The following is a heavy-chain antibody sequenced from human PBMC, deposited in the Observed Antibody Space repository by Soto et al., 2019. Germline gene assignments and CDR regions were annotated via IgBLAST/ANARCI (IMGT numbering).Heavy chain of an antibody. J-gene: IGHJ4*02. CDR1: GGSFSGYY. V-gene: IGHV4-34*01. CDR2: INHSGST. Sequence: QVQLQQWGAGLLKPSETLSLTCAVYGGSFSGYYWSWIRQPPGKGLEWIGEINHSGSTNYNPSLKSRVPISVDTSKNQFSLKLSSVTAADTAVYYCARVPRLQWLVGGIDYWGQGTLVTVSS. D-gene: IGHD6-19*01. CDR3: ARVPRLQWLVGGIDY.